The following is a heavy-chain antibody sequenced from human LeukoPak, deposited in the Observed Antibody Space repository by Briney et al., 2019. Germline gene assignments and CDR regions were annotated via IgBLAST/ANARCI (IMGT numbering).Heavy chain of an antibody. CDR2: INHNGEMI. CDR3: ARDNDWAFHY. D-gene: IGHD3-9*01. CDR1: GVTFRNYV. J-gene: IGHJ4*02. Sequence: GGSLRLSCAASGVTFRNYVMSWVRQAPGKGLEWVSYINHNGEMIFYPDFVKGRFTISRDNAKNSLYLQMDSLRDEDTAVYYCARDNDWAFHYWGQGTLVTVSS. V-gene: IGHV3-48*02.